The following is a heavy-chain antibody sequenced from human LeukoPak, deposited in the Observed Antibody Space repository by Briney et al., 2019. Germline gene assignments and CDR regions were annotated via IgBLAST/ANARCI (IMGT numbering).Heavy chain of an antibody. Sequence: GGSLRPSCAVSGISLSNYGMSWVRQAPGKGLEWVAGISGSGGSTNYADSVKGRFTISRDNPKNTLYLQMNRLRAEDTAVYFCAKRGVVIRVILVGFHKEAYYFDSWGQGALVTVSS. J-gene: IGHJ4*02. D-gene: IGHD3-22*01. CDR3: AKRGVVIRVILVGFHKEAYYFDS. CDR2: ISGSGGST. V-gene: IGHV3-23*01. CDR1: GISLSNYG.